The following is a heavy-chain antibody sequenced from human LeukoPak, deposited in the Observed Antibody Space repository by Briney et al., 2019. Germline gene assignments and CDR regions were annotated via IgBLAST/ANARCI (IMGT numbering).Heavy chain of an antibody. D-gene: IGHD6-19*01. J-gene: IGHJ4*02. CDR2: ISYDGSNK. V-gene: IGHV3-30-3*01. CDR1: GFTLSSYA. CDR3: ARAVASTLGY. Sequence: GGSLRLSCAASGFTLSSYAMHWVRQAPGKGLEWVAVISYDGSNKYYADSVKGRFTISRDNSKNTLYLQMNSLRAEDTAVYYCARAVASTLGYWGQGTLVTVSS.